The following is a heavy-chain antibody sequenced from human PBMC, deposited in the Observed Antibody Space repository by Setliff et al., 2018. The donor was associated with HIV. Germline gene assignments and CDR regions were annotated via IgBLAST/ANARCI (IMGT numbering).Heavy chain of an antibody. CDR1: GFTFSTYW. J-gene: IGHJ4*02. Sequence: GGSLRLSCAASGFTFSTYWMHWVRQSPGKGLVWVSRINSDESVTNYADSVKGRFTISRDNATNTLYLQMSSLRADDTAVYYCARVDDDYVWDRTYFEYWGQGSLVTVSS. CDR3: ARVDDDYVWDRTYFEY. D-gene: IGHD3-16*01. V-gene: IGHV3-74*01. CDR2: INSDESVT.